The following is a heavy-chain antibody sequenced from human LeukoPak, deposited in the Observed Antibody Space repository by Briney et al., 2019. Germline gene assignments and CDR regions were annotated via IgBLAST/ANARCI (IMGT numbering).Heavy chain of an antibody. V-gene: IGHV1-2*02. CDR1: GYTFTGYY. J-gene: IGHJ5*02. D-gene: IGHD3-9*01. CDR2: INPNSGGT. Sequence: ASVKVSCKASGYTFTGYYMHWVRQAPGQGLEWMGWINPNSGGTNYAQKFQGRVTMTRDTSISTAYMELSRLRSDDTAVYYCALYYGILTGYYTWGQGTLVTVSS. CDR3: ALYYGILTGYYT.